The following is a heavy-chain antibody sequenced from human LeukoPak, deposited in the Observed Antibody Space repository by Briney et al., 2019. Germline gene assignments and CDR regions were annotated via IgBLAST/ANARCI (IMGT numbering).Heavy chain of an antibody. V-gene: IGHV3-7*03. Sequence: GGSLRLSCVGSGFIYGNYWMHWVRQAPGKGLEWVASVIQDGREKHYVDSVKGRFVISRDNTQNSVFLQMNSLRAEDTAVYYCAKSYAIFGVAPLIGWFDPWGQGTLVTVSS. CDR2: VIQDGREK. D-gene: IGHD3-3*01. CDR3: AKSYAIFGVAPLIGWFDP. CDR1: GFIYGNYW. J-gene: IGHJ5*02.